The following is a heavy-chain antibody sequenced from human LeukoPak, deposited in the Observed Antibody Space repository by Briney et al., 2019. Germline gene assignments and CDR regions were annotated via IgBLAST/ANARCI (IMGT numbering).Heavy chain of an antibody. D-gene: IGHD3-16*01. CDR2: INPNSGAT. CDR3: ARGRRILGGPENAGDFFDF. J-gene: IGHJ4*01. Sequence: ASVKVSCKASGYTLTDYYLHWVRQAPGQGLKWMGWINPNSGATHYAQSFQARVTMTRDTSIASSYMELTGLESDDTAVYYCARGRRILGGPENAGDFFDFWGQGSLVTVSS. V-gene: IGHV1-2*02. CDR1: GYTLTDYY.